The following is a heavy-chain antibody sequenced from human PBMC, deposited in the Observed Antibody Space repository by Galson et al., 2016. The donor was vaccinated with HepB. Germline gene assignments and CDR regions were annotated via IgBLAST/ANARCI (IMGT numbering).Heavy chain of an antibody. CDR3: ASIVYWGGAYDI. CDR1: GFTFSTYG. CDR2: ISLDGSKK. V-gene: IGHV3-30*03. Sequence: SLRLSCAASGFTFSTYGMHWVRQAPGKGLEWVAVISLDGSKKYYADSVEGRFTISRDNSKNTLYLQMNSLRAEDTAVYYCASIVYWGGAYDIWGQGTMVTVSS. J-gene: IGHJ3*02. D-gene: IGHD3-16*01.